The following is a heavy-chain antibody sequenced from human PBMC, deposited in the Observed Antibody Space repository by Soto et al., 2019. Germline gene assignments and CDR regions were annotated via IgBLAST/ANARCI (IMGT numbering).Heavy chain of an antibody. CDR1: GYSFTSYW. J-gene: IGHJ6*02. V-gene: IGHV5-10-1*01. CDR3: ARNLSPHYYYYYGMDV. Sequence: GESLKISCKGSGYSFTSYWISWVRQMPGKGLEWMGRIDPSDSYTNYSPSFQGHVTISADKSISTAYLQWSSLKASDTAMYYCARNLSPHYYYYYGMDVWGQGTTVTVSS. CDR2: IDPSDSYT.